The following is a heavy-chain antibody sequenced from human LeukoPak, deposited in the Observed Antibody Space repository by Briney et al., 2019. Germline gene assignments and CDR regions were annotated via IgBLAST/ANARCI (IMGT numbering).Heavy chain of an antibody. Sequence: GGSLRLSCAASGFTFSNYVMSWVRQAPGKGLEWVSGISSSGGSTYYAESVKGRFTISRDDSKNTLYLQMNSLRAEDTAVFYCARGSSILYYYMDVWGKGTTVTVSS. CDR3: ARGSSILYYYMDV. CDR2: ISSSGGST. J-gene: IGHJ6*03. CDR1: GFTFSNYV. D-gene: IGHD3-10*01. V-gene: IGHV3-23*01.